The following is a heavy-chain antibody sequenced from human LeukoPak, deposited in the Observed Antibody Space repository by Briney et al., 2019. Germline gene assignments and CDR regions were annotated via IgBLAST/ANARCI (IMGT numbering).Heavy chain of an antibody. CDR3: AKYGPQDSGSSHFDY. J-gene: IGHJ4*02. CDR1: GFTFSSYA. CDR2: IRDSGSST. Sequence: GGALRLSCAASGFTFSSYAMSWVRQAPGKGLEWVPAIRDSGSSTHYADSVKGRFTTSRDNSKNTLFLQMNSLRAEDTAIYYCAKYGPQDSGSSHFDYWGQGALVTVSS. V-gene: IGHV3-23*01. D-gene: IGHD1-26*01.